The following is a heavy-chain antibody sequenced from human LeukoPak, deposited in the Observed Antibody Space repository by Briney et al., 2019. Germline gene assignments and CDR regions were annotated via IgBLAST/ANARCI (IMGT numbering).Heavy chain of an antibody. CDR3: AKCPYYDFWSGSSYYYYYMDV. Sequence: GGSLRLSCAASGFTFSSYGMSWVRQAPGKGLEWVSGISGNGGSTYYADSADSVKGRFTISRDNSKNTLYLQMNSLRAEDTAVYYCAKCPYYDFWSGSSYYYYYMDVWGKGTTVTVSS. D-gene: IGHD3-3*01. V-gene: IGHV3-23*01. J-gene: IGHJ6*03. CDR1: GFTFSSYG. CDR2: ISGNGGST.